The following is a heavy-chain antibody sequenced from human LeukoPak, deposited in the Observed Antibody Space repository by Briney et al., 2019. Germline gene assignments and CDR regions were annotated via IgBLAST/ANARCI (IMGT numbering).Heavy chain of an antibody. J-gene: IGHJ3*02. CDR2: IYYSGST. CDR3: ARERGMATQLKHDAFDI. Sequence: SETLSLTCTVSGGSISSSSYYWGWIRQPPGKGLEWIGSIYYSGSTYYNPSLKSRVTISVDTSKNQFSLKLSSVTAADTAVYYCARERGMATQLKHDAFDIWGQGTMVTVSS. V-gene: IGHV4-39*07. D-gene: IGHD5-24*01. CDR1: GGSISSSSYY.